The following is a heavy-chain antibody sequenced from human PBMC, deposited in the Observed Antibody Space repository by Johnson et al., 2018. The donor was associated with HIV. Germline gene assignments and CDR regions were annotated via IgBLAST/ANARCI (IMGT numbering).Heavy chain of an antibody. CDR3: AREDVGSSAPDAFDI. Sequence: QVQLVESGGGLVQPGGSLRLSCTASGFTFGDYAMSWVRQAPGKGLEWVAIISYDGSNKYYADSVKGRFTISRDNSKNTLYLQMNSLRAEDTAVYYCAREDVGSSAPDAFDIWGQGTMVTVSS. CDR1: GFTFGDYA. CDR2: ISYDGSNK. J-gene: IGHJ3*02. D-gene: IGHD1-26*01. V-gene: IGHV3-30*14.